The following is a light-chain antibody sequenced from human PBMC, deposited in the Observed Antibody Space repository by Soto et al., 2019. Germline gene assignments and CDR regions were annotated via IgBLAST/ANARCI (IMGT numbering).Light chain of an antibody. CDR1: QSVSSSY. J-gene: IGKJ2*01. V-gene: IGKV3-20*01. CDR2: GAS. CDR3: QQYGSSPLYT. Sequence: EIVLTQSPGTLSLSPGERATLSCRASQSVSSSYLAWYQQKPGQAPRLLIYGASGRATGIPDRFSGSESGTDFTLTISSLEPEDFAVYYCQQYGSSPLYTFGQGTKLEI.